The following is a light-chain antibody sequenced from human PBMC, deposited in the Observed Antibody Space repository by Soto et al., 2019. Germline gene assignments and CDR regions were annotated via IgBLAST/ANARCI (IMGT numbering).Light chain of an antibody. CDR1: QSVSTN. V-gene: IGKV3-15*01. J-gene: IGKJ1*01. CDR2: RAS. Sequence: DIVMTQSPATLSVSPGGRATLSCRASQSVSTNLAWYQQRPGQAPRLLIYRASTRAAGVPARFSGGGSGTEFTLTISGLQSEDFAVYYCHQYNNWPPWTFGQGTKVDIK. CDR3: HQYNNWPPWT.